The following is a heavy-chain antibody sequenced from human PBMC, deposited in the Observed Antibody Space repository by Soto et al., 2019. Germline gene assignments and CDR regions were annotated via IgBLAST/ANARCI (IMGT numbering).Heavy chain of an antibody. J-gene: IGHJ5*02. CDR3: ARSYGRSWCDP. Sequence: QVQLVQSGAEVKKPGASVKVSCKASGYTFTSYGISWVRQAPGQGLEWMGWISDYSGNTNYAQKFQGRVTMTTDTSTSTADMELRGLRSDDTAVYYCARSYGRSWCDPWGQGTLVAVSS. V-gene: IGHV1-18*01. CDR2: ISDYSGNT. D-gene: IGHD4-17*01. CDR1: GYTFTSYG.